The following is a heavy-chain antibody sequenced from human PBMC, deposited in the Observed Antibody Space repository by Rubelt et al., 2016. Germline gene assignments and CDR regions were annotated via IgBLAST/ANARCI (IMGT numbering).Heavy chain of an antibody. Sequence: APGKGLEWVSYISTSSTTIYYADSVKGRFTISRENAKNSLYLQMNSLRAGDTAVYYCARGGGGSLYGMDVWGQGTTVTVSS. D-gene: IGHD2-15*01. CDR2: ISTSSTTI. CDR3: ARGGGGSLYGMDV. J-gene: IGHJ6*02. V-gene: IGHV3-48*01.